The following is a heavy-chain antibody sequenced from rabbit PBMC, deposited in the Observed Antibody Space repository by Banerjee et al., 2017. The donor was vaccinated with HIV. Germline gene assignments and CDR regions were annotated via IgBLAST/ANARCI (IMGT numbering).Heavy chain of an antibody. V-gene: IGHV1S45*01. Sequence: LEESGGGLVKPGGTLTLTCTVSGFSFSSNWICWVRQAPGKGLEWIACIDTNDGDTDYANWPKGRSTFSKTSSTTVTLQMTSLTAADTATYFCVRDLDGVIGWNLAWWGQGTLVTVS. CDR3: VRDLDGVIGWNLAW. J-gene: IGHJ4*01. CDR2: IDTNDGDT. D-gene: IGHD1-1*01. CDR1: GFSFSSNW.